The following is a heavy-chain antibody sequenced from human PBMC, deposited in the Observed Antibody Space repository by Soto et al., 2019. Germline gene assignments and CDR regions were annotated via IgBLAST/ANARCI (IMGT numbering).Heavy chain of an antibody. CDR1: GFTFSNYA. Sequence: QVQLVESGGGVVQPGRSLRLSCAASGFTFSNYAMHWVRQAPGKGLEWVALISDDGSNKYHADSVKGRFTISRDNSKNXLYLQMNSLGAEDTAGCQCARGRGLYDTIGYYCDPWGQGTLVTVSS. V-gene: IGHV3-30-3*01. CDR2: ISDDGSNK. CDR3: ARGRGLYDTIGYYCDP. D-gene: IGHD3-22*01. J-gene: IGHJ5*02.